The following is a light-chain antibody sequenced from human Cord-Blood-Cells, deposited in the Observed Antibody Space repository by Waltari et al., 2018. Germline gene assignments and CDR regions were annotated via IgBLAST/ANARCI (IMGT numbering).Light chain of an antibody. CDR2: EVS. CDR1: SSDVGGYNY. Sequence: QSALTQPRSVSGSPGQSVTISCTGTSSDVGGYNYVSVYQHHPGKAPEPRIYEVSKRPSGVPNRCSGCKAGNTSSLTISGVQAEDEADYYCCSYAGSYTFVFGGGTKLTVL. CDR3: CSYAGSYTFV. J-gene: IGLJ3*02. V-gene: IGLV2-11*01.